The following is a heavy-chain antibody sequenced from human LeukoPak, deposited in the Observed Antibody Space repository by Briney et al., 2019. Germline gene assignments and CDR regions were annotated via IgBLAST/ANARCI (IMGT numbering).Heavy chain of an antibody. CDR1: GFTFSSYG. D-gene: IGHD6-19*01. V-gene: IGHV3-33*06. CDR2: IWYDGSNK. J-gene: IGHJ4*02. Sequence: GGSLRLSCAASGFTFSSYGMHWVRQAPGKGLEWVAVIWYDGSNKYYADSAKGRFTISRDNSKNTLYLQMNSLRAEDTAVYYCAKELQAGWYYFDYWGQGTLVTVSS. CDR3: AKELQAGWYYFDY.